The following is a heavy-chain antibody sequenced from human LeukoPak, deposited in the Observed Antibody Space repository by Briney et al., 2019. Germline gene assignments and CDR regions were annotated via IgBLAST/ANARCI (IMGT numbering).Heavy chain of an antibody. J-gene: IGHJ4*02. CDR2: ISSSSSYI. D-gene: IGHD6-13*01. V-gene: IGHV3-21*01. CDR1: GFTFSSYS. Sequence: GGSLRLSCAASGFTFSSYSMNWVRQAPGKGLEWVLSISSSSSYIYYADSVKGRFTISRDNAKNSLYLQMNSLRAEDTAVYYCARDSVPGSWEFDYWGQGTLVTVSS. CDR3: ARDSVPGSWEFDY.